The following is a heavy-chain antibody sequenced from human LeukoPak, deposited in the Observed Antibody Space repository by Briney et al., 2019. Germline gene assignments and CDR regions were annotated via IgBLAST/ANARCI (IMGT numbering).Heavy chain of an antibody. V-gene: IGHV3-23*01. Sequence: GGSLRLSCAASGFIFSNYFFVWVRQAPGKGLELISGISGNDGRTYFADSVKGRFTISRDNSKNTVYLQMNSLRAEDTAVYYCVRVVTTSSGWYHFDNWGQGTLVTVSS. CDR1: GFIFSNYF. CDR3: VRVVTTSSGWYHFDN. J-gene: IGHJ4*02. CDR2: ISGNDGRT. D-gene: IGHD6-13*01.